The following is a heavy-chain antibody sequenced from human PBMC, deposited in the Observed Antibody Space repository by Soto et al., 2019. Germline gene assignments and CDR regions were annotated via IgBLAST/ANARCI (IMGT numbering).Heavy chain of an antibody. J-gene: IGHJ6*02. CDR3: ARSRPSSGHYYYYGMDV. CDR1: GGTFSSYA. V-gene: IGHV1-69*12. Sequence: QVQLVQSGAEVKKPGSSVKVSCKASGGTFSSYAISWVRQAPGQGLEWMGGIIPIFGTANYAQKFQGRVTITAXXSXSXXYMALSSLRSEDTAVYYCARSRPSSGHYYYYGMDVWGQGTTVTVSS. D-gene: IGHD6-25*01. CDR2: IIPIFGTA.